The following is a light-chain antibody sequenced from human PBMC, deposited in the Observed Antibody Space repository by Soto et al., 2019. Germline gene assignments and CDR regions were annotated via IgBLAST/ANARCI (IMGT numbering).Light chain of an antibody. CDR1: QSVSSIY. V-gene: IGKV3-20*01. Sequence: EIVLTQSPGTLSLSPGERATLSCRASQSVSSIYFAWYQQKPGQAPRLLIYGASSRATGIPDRFSGSGSGTDFTLTISRLEPEDFAVYYCQQFGTSPPSTFGQGTRPEIK. J-gene: IGKJ5*01. CDR3: QQFGTSPPST. CDR2: GAS.